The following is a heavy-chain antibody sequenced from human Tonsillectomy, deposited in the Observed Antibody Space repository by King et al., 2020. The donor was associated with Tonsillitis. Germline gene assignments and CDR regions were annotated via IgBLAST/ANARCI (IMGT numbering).Heavy chain of an antibody. CDR1: GGSISSGTYF. CDR3: ARTQYYDFWNGGLGFDC. V-gene: IGHV4-31*03. J-gene: IGHJ4*02. D-gene: IGHD3-3*01. Sequence: VQLQESGPGLLKPSQTLSLTCTVSGGSISSGTYFWSWIRQHPGKGLEWIGYIYNSETTYYNPSLKSRVTISVDTSKNQFSLKLSSVTAADSAVYYCARTQYYDFWNGGLGFDCWGQGTLVTVSS. CDR2: IYNSETT.